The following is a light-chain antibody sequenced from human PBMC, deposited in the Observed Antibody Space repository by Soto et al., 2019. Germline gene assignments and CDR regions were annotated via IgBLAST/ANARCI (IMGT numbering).Light chain of an antibody. Sequence: SYVLTQSPSVSVAPGQTARLTCGGNNIGSESVHWYQQKAGQAPVLVVYDDSDRPSGIPERFSGSNSGNTATLTISWVEAGDEADYYCQVWDSSSDHHVVFGGGTKLTVL. CDR2: DDS. CDR1: NIGSES. V-gene: IGLV3-21*02. CDR3: QVWDSSSDHHVV. J-gene: IGLJ2*01.